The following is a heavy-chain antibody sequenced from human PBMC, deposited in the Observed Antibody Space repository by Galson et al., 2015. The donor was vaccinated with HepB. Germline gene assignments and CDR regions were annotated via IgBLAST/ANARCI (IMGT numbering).Heavy chain of an antibody. CDR3: AKNSGSNWFVPHHFDS. D-gene: IGHD6-13*01. CDR1: GFTFANYV. J-gene: IGHJ4*02. V-gene: IGHV3-23*01. Sequence: SLRLSCAASGFTFANYVMSWVRQAPGKGLEWVSSISGSGGSTYYRGSFKGRFTISRDNSKNTVYLQMKSLRADDTAVYYCAKNSGSNWFVPHHFDSWGQGTLVTVSS. CDR2: ISGSGGST.